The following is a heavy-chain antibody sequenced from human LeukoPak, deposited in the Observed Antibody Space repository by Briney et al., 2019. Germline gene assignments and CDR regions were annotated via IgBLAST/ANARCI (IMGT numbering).Heavy chain of an antibody. CDR3: AKDWVEMATNEYFDY. CDR1: GFTFSSYG. D-gene: IGHD5-24*01. Sequence: PGGSLRLSCAASGFTFSSYGMHWVRQAPGKGLEWVAVISYDGSNKYYADSVKGRFTISRDNSKNTLYLQMNSLRAEDTAVYYCAKDWVEMATNEYFDYWGQGTLVTVSS. V-gene: IGHV3-30*18. J-gene: IGHJ4*02. CDR2: ISYDGSNK.